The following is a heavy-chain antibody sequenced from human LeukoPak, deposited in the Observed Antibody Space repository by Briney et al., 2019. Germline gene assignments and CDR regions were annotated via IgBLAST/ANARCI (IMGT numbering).Heavy chain of an antibody. Sequence: GGSLRLSCAASGFTFSDYYMSWVRQAPGKGLEWVSGISGNGGSTYYADSVKGRFTISRDNSKNTLYLQMNSLRAEDTAVYYCAKRSMIVVVTREHWGQGTLVTVSS. CDR2: ISGNGGST. CDR1: GFTFSDYY. D-gene: IGHD3-22*01. V-gene: IGHV3-23*01. CDR3: AKRSMIVVVTREH. J-gene: IGHJ1*01.